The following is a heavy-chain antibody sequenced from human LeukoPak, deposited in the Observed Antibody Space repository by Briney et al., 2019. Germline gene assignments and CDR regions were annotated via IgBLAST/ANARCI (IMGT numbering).Heavy chain of an antibody. D-gene: IGHD4-17*01. J-gene: IGHJ4*02. CDR1: GVSISAYY. V-gene: IGHV4-4*07. CDR3: ARDATTVTTIFAS. Sequence: KASETLSLTCSVSGVSISAYYWSWIRQPAGKGLEWIGRIYPGESIYASENTNYNPSLKSRVSMSGDTSKSQVSLKLRSVTAADTAVYYCARDATTVTTIFASWGQGALVTVSS. CDR2: IYPGESIYASENT.